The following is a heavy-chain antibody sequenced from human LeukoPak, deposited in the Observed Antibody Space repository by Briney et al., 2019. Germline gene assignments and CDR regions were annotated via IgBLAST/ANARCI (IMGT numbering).Heavy chain of an antibody. J-gene: IGHJ4*02. V-gene: IGHV5-51*01. D-gene: IGHD1-26*01. CDR2: IYPGDSDT. CDR3: ASYIVGATTAYYFDY. CDR1: GYSFTSYW. Sequence: GESLKISCKGSGYSFTSYWIGWVRQMPGKGLEWMGIIYPGDSDTRYSPSFQGQVTISADKSISTAYLQWSSLKASDTAMYYCASYIVGATTAYYFDYWGQGTLVTVSS.